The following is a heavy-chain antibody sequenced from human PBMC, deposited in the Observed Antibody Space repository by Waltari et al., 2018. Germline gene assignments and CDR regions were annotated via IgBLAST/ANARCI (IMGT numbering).Heavy chain of an antibody. CDR2: IYQSGRT. D-gene: IGHD5-12*01. V-gene: IGHV4-38-2*01. CDR1: GYSISSGYY. CDR3: ARIDYIGYCDF. J-gene: IGHJ4*02. Sequence: QMLLQESGPELVKPSETLSLTCDVSGYSISSGYYWGWIRQPPGQGLEWLGKIYQSGRTFYNPSLKRRVTISVDTSKNQFTLKLSSVTAADTAVYYCARIDYIGYCDFWGRGTLVTVSS.